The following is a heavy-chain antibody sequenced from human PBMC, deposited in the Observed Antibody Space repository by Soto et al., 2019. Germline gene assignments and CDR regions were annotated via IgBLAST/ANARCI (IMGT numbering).Heavy chain of an antibody. CDR3: PHSGSSSCYRFVNI. CDR1: GFSLSTSGVG. J-gene: IGHJ3*02. D-gene: IGHD6-13*01. V-gene: IGHV2-5*02. Sequence: QITLKESGPTLVKPTQTLTLTCTFSGFSLSTSGVGVGWIRQPPGKALKWLALIYWDDDKRYSPSLKSRLTITKHTSKNQVVLTMTNMDPVDTATFYCPHSGSSSCYRFVNIWGQGTMVTVSS. CDR2: IYWDDDK.